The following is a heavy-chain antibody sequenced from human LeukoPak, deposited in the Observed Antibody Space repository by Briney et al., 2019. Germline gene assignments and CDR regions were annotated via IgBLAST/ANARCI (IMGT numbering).Heavy chain of an antibody. Sequence: SETLSLTCAVSGGSISSGGYSWSWIRQPPGKGLEWIGYIYHSGSTYYNPSLKSRVTISVDRSKNQSSLKLSSVTAADTAVYYCASYYYGSKSFDYWGQGTLVTVSS. CDR2: IYHSGST. CDR3: ASYYYGSKSFDY. CDR1: GGSISSGGYS. V-gene: IGHV4-30-2*01. D-gene: IGHD3-10*01. J-gene: IGHJ4*02.